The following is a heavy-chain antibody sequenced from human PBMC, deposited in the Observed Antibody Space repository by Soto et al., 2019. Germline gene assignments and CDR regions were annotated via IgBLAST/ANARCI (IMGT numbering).Heavy chain of an antibody. Sequence: EMQVKEFGGGLVEPGGSLRVSCTGSGFTFSDAWMNWVRQAPGKGLEWVGRIKSHGSGGTIDYAAPVKGRFSISRDDSKATLYLQMNVLNIEDTAVYYCTGENSFGDYRPYYNHYGMALWGQGTTVTVSS. D-gene: IGHD4-17*01. CDR2: IKSHGSGGTI. CDR3: TGENSFGDYRPYYNHYGMAL. J-gene: IGHJ6*02. V-gene: IGHV3-15*07. CDR1: GFTFSDAW.